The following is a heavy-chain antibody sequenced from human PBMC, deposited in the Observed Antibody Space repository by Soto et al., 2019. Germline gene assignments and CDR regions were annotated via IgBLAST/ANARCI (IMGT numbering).Heavy chain of an antibody. D-gene: IGHD6-13*01. V-gene: IGHV4-59*07. CDR1: GGSISGYY. Sequence: QVQLQESGPGLVKPSDTLSLTCTVSGGSISGYYWSWIRQPPGNGLAYIGDIYYRGSTNYNPSLTSRAPMSVDASRKQFFLKANSVPAADTGVYYCARQQLITFYSALDVWGQETPVTVSS. CDR3: ARQQLITFYSALDV. CDR2: IYYRGST. J-gene: IGHJ6*02.